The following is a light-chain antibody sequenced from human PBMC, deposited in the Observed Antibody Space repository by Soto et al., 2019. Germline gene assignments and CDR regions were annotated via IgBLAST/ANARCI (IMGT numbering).Light chain of an antibody. CDR3: SSYTGSNINTVV. Sequence: QSALTQPASVSGSPGQSITISCTGTSSDIGKYNYVSWFQQHPAKAPKLIIFEVSTRPSGVSNHFSGSKSGNTASLTISGLQAEDEADYYCSSYTGSNINTVVFGGGTKVTVL. V-gene: IGLV2-14*01. CDR1: SSDIGKYNY. CDR2: EVS. J-gene: IGLJ2*01.